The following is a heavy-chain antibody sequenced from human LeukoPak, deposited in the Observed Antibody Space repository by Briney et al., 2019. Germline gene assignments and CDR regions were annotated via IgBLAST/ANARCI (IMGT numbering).Heavy chain of an antibody. J-gene: IGHJ6*02. Sequence: ASVKVSCKASGYTFTGYYMHWVRQAPGQGLEWMGWINPNSGGTNYAQKFQGRVTMTRDTSISTAYMELSRLRSDDTAVYYCARPKDYCSSTSCYSGPYYYYGMDVWGQGTTVTVSS. CDR3: ARPKDYCSSTSCYSGPYYYYGMDV. D-gene: IGHD2-2*02. CDR2: INPNSGGT. V-gene: IGHV1-2*02. CDR1: GYTFTGYY.